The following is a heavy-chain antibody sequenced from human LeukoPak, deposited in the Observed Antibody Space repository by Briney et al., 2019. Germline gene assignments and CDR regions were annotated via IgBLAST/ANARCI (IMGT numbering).Heavy chain of an antibody. J-gene: IGHJ4*02. D-gene: IGHD3-22*01. V-gene: IGHV1-8*02. CDR3: ARVGYYESSGYCEY. CDR2: MNPNSGNT. CDR1: GYTFTSYG. Sequence: ASVKVSCKASGYTFTSYGISWVRQATGQGLEWMGWMNPNSGNTGYAQKVQGRVTMTRDTSISTVYMELSRLRSDDTAVYYCARVGYYESSGYCEYWGQGTLVTVSS.